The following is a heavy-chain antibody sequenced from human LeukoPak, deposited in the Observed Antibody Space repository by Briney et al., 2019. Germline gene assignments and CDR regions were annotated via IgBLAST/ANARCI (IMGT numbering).Heavy chain of an antibody. CDR1: GYTFTSYY. J-gene: IGHJ6*02. V-gene: IGHV1-46*01. CDR3: ARDYGDYAPVYYYYYGMDV. Sequence: ASVKVSCKASGYTFTSYYMHWVRQAPGQGLEWMGIINPSGGSTSYAQKFQGRVTMTRDTSTSTVYMELSSLRSEDTAVYYCARDYGDYAPVYYYYYGMDVWGQGTTVTVSS. D-gene: IGHD4-17*01. CDR2: INPSGGST.